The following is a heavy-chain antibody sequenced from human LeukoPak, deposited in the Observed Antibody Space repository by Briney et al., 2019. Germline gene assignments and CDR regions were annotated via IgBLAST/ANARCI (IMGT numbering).Heavy chain of an antibody. CDR2: INHSGNT. CDR3: VANGWYSLEH. CDR1: GGSFSGYY. Sequence: SETLSLTCAVYGGSFSGYYWSWIRQPLGKGLEWIGEINHSGNTNYNPSLKSRVTLSVDKSKNQLSLKVNSVTAADTAVYYCVANGWYSLEHWGQGTLVIVSS. V-gene: IGHV4-34*01. D-gene: IGHD6-19*01. J-gene: IGHJ1*01.